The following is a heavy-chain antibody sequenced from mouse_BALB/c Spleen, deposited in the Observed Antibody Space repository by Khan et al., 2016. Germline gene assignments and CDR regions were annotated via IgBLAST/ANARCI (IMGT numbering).Heavy chain of an antibody. CDR3: TRTARIKY. Sequence: EAQSQASGPGLAKPSQSLSLTCTVTGYSISSGYGWNWIRQFTGNKLEWMGFIRYSGSTNYNPSLKRRISITRDTSKNQFLLQVNSVTTEYTATYYCTRTARIKYWDHGTTLTVSS. J-gene: IGHJ2*01. CDR1: GYSISSGYG. V-gene: IGHV3-2*02. CDR2: IRYSGST. D-gene: IGHD1-2*01.